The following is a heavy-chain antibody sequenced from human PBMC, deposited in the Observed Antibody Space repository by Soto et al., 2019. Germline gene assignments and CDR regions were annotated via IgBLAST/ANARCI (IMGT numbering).Heavy chain of an antibody. CDR2: IYPGDSDT. CDR3: ARTSAGGKYYYGMDV. Sequence: GESLKISCKGSGYSFTSYWIGWVRQMPVKGLEWMGIIYPGDSDTRYSPSFQGQVTISADKSISTAYLQWSSLKASDTAMYYCARTSAGGKYYYGMDVWGQGTTVTVYS. J-gene: IGHJ6*01. D-gene: IGHD6-13*01. CDR1: GYSFTSYW. V-gene: IGHV5-51*01.